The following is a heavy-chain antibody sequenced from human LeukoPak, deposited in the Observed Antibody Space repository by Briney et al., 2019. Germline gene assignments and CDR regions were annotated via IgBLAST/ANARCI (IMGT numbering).Heavy chain of an antibody. Sequence: GGSLRLSCAASGFTFSDCYMSWIRQAPGKGLEWVSYISSSGATIYYADSVKGRFTISRDNSKNTLYLQMNSLRAEDTAVYYCARGKGQLVLFDYWGQGTLVTVSS. CDR2: ISSSGATI. V-gene: IGHV3-11*01. J-gene: IGHJ4*02. CDR3: ARGKGQLVLFDY. CDR1: GFTFSDCY. D-gene: IGHD6-6*01.